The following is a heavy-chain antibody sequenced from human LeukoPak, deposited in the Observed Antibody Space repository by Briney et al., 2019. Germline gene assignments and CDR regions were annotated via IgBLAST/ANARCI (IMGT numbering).Heavy chain of an antibody. V-gene: IGHV4-59*12. CDR1: GGSISSYY. CDR3: ARDRYGDRGGIFDH. CDR2: IYYSGST. Sequence: SETLSLASTVSGGSISSYYWSWIRQPPGKGLEWIGYIYYSGSTYYNPSLKSRVTISVDTSKNQFSLKLSSVTAADTAVYYCARDRYGDRGGIFDHWGQGTLVTVSS. D-gene: IGHD4-17*01. J-gene: IGHJ4*02.